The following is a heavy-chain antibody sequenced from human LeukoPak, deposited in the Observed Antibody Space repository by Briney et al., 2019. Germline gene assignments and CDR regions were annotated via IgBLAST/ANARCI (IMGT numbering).Heavy chain of an antibody. D-gene: IGHD1-26*01. Sequence: GGSPRLFCAASGFTFSSYGMHWVRQAPGKGLEWVAVIWYDGSNKYYADSVKGRFTISRDNSKNTLYLQMNSLRAEDTAVYYCARDVGATHYYYGMDVWGQGTTVTVSS. J-gene: IGHJ6*02. CDR2: IWYDGSNK. CDR3: ARDVGATHYYYGMDV. CDR1: GFTFSSYG. V-gene: IGHV3-33*01.